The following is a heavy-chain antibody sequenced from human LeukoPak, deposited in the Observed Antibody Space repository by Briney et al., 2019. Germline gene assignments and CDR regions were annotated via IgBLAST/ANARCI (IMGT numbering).Heavy chain of an antibody. CDR1: GYTFTGYY. CDR3: ARDRIVHDAFDI. V-gene: IGHV1-2*02. CDR2: TNPNSGGT. D-gene: IGHD3-16*02. Sequence: RASVKVSCKASGYTFTGYYMHWVRQAPGQGLEWMGWTNPNSGGTNYAQKFQGRVTMTRDTSISTAYMELSRLRSDDTAVYYCARDRIVHDAFDIWGQGTMVTVSS. J-gene: IGHJ3*02.